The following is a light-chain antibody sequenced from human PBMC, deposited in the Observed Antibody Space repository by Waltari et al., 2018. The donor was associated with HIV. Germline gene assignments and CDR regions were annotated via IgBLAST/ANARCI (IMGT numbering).Light chain of an antibody. CDR2: EVT. CDR3: SSYGDSLKVL. J-gene: IGLJ2*01. Sequence: QSALTQPPSASGSLGQSVTISCTGSSSAIGAYAFASWFQQPPHSAPKLLLYEVTRRPSTVSDRFSGSRSGNTAFLTVAGLQPDDEATYFCSSYGDSLKVLFGGGTNVTVL. V-gene: IGLV2-8*01. CDR1: SSAIGAYAF.